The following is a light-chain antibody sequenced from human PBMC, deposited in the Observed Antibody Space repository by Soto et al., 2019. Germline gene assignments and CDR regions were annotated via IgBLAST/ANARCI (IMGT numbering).Light chain of an antibody. CDR1: RSVSGY. Sequence: EIVLTQSPATLSLSPGERATLPFGASRSVSGYLAWYQQKPGQAPRLLIYDGSHRATGIPARFSGSGSGTDFTLTISGLEPEDFAVYYCQQRSNWLISFGPGTKVDIK. J-gene: IGKJ3*01. CDR2: DGS. CDR3: QQRSNWLIS. V-gene: IGKV3-11*01.